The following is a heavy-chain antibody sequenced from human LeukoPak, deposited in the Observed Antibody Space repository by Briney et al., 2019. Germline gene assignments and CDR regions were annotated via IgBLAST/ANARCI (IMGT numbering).Heavy chain of an antibody. CDR1: GFTFSSYA. V-gene: IGHV3-23*01. D-gene: IGHD2-2*01. Sequence: GGSLRLSCAASGFTFSSYAMHWVRQAPGKGLEWVSAISGSDSSTYYAGSVKGRFTISRDNSKNTLYLQMNSLRAEDTAVYYCAKRPLVVVPAAMFDYWGQGTLVTVSS. CDR3: AKRPLVVVPAAMFDY. J-gene: IGHJ4*02. CDR2: ISGSDSST.